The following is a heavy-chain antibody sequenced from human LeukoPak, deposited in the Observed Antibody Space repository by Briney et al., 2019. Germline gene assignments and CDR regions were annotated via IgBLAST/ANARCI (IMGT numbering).Heavy chain of an antibody. CDR2: IYYSGST. D-gene: IGHD1-1*01. CDR1: GGSISSYY. CDR3: ARRAYSAAYWKHFDY. V-gene: IGHV4-59*08. J-gene: IGHJ4*02. Sequence: SETLSLTCTVSGGSISSYYWSWIRQPPGKGLGWIGYIYYSGSTNYNPSLKSRVTISVDTSKNQFSLKLNSVTAADTAVYFCARRAYSAAYWKHFDYWGQGTLVTVSS.